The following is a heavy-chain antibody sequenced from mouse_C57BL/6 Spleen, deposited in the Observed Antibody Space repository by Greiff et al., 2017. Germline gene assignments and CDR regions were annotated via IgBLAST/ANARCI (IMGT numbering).Heavy chain of an antibody. V-gene: IGHV5-4*03. CDR1: GFTFSSYA. CDR3: ARGDGDYDY. D-gene: IGHD2-13*01. Sequence: EVKLMESGGGLVTPGGSLKLSCAASGFTFSSYAMSWVSQTPEKRLEWVATISDGGSYTYYPDNVKGRFTISRDKAKNNLYLQMSHLKSEDTAMYYCARGDGDYDYWGQGTTLTVSS. CDR2: ISDGGSYT. J-gene: IGHJ2*01.